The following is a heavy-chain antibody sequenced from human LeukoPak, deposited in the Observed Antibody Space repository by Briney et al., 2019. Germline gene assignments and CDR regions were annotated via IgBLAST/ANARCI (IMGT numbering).Heavy chain of an antibody. V-gene: IGHV1-3*01. CDR1: GYTFTSYA. CDR2: INAGNGNT. J-gene: IGHJ4*02. CDR3: AGAVAGTTDYFDY. D-gene: IGHD6-19*01. Sequence: ASVKVSCKASGYTFTSYAMHWVRQAPGQRLEWMGWINAGNGNTKYSQKFQGRVTITRDTSASTAYMELSSLRSEDTAVYYCAGAVAGTTDYFDYWGQGTLVTVSS.